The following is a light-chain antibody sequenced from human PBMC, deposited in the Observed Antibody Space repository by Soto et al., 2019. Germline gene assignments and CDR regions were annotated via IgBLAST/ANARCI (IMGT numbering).Light chain of an antibody. CDR2: GAS. Sequence: EIVFTQSPGTLSLSPGERATLSCRASQSVSSSYLAWYPQKPGQAPRLLIYGASSRATGIPERFSGSGAGTAFTRTISRLEPEDFEVDDCQQYDSSPKTFGLGTQV. V-gene: IGKV3-20*01. CDR1: QSVSSSY. J-gene: IGKJ1*01. CDR3: QQYDSSPKT.